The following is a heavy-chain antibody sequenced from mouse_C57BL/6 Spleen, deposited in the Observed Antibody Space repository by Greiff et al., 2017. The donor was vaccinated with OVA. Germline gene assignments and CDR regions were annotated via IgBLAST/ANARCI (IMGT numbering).Heavy chain of an antibody. V-gene: IGHV1-80*01. Sequence: QVQLKESGAELVKPGASVKISCKASGYAFSSYWMNWVKQRPGQGLEWIGQIYPGDGDTNYNGKFKGKATLTADKSSSTTYMQLSGLTSEDSAVYFCARGDSGAYWGQGTLVTVSA. J-gene: IGHJ3*01. CDR2: IYPGDGDT. CDR1: GYAFSSYW. CDR3: ARGDSGAY. D-gene: IGHD3-3*01.